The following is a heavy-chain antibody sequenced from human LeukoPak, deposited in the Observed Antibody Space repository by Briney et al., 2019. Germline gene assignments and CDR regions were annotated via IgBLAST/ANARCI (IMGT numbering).Heavy chain of an antibody. J-gene: IGHJ3*02. CDR3: ATVSTVVTVYDAFDI. Sequence: ASVKVSCKVSGYTLTELSMHWVRQAPGKGLEWMGGFDPEDGETIYAQKFQGRVTMTEDTSTDTAYMELSSLRSEDTAVYYCATVSTVVTVYDAFDIWGQGTMVTVSS. CDR1: GYTLTELS. D-gene: IGHD4-23*01. V-gene: IGHV1-24*01. CDR2: FDPEDGET.